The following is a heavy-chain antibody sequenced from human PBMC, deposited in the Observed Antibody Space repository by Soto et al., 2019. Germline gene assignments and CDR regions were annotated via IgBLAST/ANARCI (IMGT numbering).Heavy chain of an antibody. CDR3: ARGRHVIAAFDYYYGMDV. D-gene: IGHD6-6*01. Sequence: QVQLVQSGAEVKKPGASVKVSCKASGYTFTSYYMHWVRQAPGQGLEWMGIINPSGGSTSYVQKFQGRVTMTRDTSPSTVYMELSSLRSEDTAVYYCARGRHVIAAFDYYYGMDVWGQGTTVTVSS. J-gene: IGHJ6*02. CDR1: GYTFTSYY. V-gene: IGHV1-46*01. CDR2: INPSGGST.